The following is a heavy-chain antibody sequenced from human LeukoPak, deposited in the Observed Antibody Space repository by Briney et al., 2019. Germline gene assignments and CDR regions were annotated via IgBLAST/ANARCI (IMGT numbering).Heavy chain of an antibody. J-gene: IGHJ4*02. Sequence: ASVKVSCKASGYTFTGYYMHWVRQAPGQGLEWMGRVNPNSGGTNYAQKFQGRVTMTRDTSISTAYMELSKLRSDDTAVYYCARVDLPYSSGFTLGYWGQGTLVTVSS. V-gene: IGHV1-2*06. D-gene: IGHD6-19*01. CDR3: ARVDLPYSSGFTLGY. CDR2: VNPNSGGT. CDR1: GYTFTGYY.